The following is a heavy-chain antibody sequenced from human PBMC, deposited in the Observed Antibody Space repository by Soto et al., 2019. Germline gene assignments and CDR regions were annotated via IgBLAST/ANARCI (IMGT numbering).Heavy chain of an antibody. V-gene: IGHV3-23*01. CDR2: ISGSVDST. J-gene: IGHJ4*02. D-gene: IGHD3-22*01. Sequence: PGGSLRLSCAASGFTFDDYAMHWVRQAPGKGLEWVSGISGSVDSTYYADSVKGRFTISRDSSKNTLYLQMNSLRAEDTAVYYCAKDLGFDSSGYYHGSFDYWAQGTLVTVSS. CDR1: GFTFDDYA. CDR3: AKDLGFDSSGYYHGSFDY.